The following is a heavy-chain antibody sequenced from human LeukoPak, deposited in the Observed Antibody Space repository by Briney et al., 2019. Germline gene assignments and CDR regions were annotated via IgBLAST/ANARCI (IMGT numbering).Heavy chain of an antibody. J-gene: IGHJ4*02. Sequence: SETLSLTCAVSGVSISGNNYYWGWVRQAPGKGLEWIASIYSTGATYYNPSLKSRVTMSVDTTKNQFSLQLSSVTAADTAVYYCARHKGPMRGGNIFDYWGQGTLVTVSS. CDR3: ARHKGPMRGGNIFDY. CDR2: IYSTGAT. V-gene: IGHV4-39*01. CDR1: GVSISGNNYY. D-gene: IGHD4-23*01.